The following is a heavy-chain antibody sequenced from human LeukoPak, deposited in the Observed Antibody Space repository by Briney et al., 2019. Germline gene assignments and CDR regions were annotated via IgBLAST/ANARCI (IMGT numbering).Heavy chain of an antibody. CDR3: ARLAGSGSYFDLYFDY. Sequence: SETLSLTCTVSGGSISSSSYYWGWIRQPPGKGLEWIGSIYYSGSTYYNPSLKSRVTISVDTSKNQFSLKLSSVTAADTAVYHCARLAGSGSYFDLYFDYWGQETLVTVSS. CDR1: GGSISSSSYY. V-gene: IGHV4-39*01. CDR2: IYYSGST. J-gene: IGHJ4*02. D-gene: IGHD3-10*01.